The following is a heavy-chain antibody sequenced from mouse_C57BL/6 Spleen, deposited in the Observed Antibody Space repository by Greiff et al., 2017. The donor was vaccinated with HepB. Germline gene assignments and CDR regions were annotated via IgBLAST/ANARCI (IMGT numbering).Heavy chain of an antibody. CDR3: ARGSLLEFAY. V-gene: IGHV2-9-1*01. J-gene: IGHJ3*01. D-gene: IGHD2-1*01. CDR2: IWTGGGT. CDR1: GFSLTSYA. Sequence: VKLVESGPGLVAPSQSLSITCTVSGFSLTSYAISWVRQPPGKGLEWLGVIWTGGGTNYNSALKSILSISKNKSKSQVFLKMNSLQTDDTARYYCARGSLLEFAYWGQGTLVTVSA.